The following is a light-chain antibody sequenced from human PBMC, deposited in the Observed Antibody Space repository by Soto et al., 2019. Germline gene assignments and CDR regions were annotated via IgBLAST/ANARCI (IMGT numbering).Light chain of an antibody. CDR1: QSISSN. CDR2: GAS. CDR3: QQYNNWPPQIT. V-gene: IGKV3-15*01. Sequence: EIVLTQSPGTLSVSPGDRVTLSCRASQSISSNLAWYQQKPGQAPRLLIYGASTRATGIPARFSGSGSGTEFTLTISSLQSEDFAVYYCQQYNNWPPQITFGQGTRLEIK. J-gene: IGKJ5*01.